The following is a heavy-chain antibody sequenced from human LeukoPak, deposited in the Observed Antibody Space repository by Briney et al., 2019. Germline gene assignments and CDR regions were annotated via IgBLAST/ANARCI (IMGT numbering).Heavy chain of an antibody. CDR3: ARADSSKWWGLDP. CDR1: GFNISKTY. V-gene: IGHV3-53*01. J-gene: IGHJ5*02. Sequence: GGSLRLSCAASGFNISKTYLMWARQAPGKRPEWVSVTYAGGASWYGDFVEGRFTISRDNSKNTVHLQMSGLRGDDTAIYYCARADSSKWWGLDPWGQGTLVTVAS. CDR2: TYAGGAS. D-gene: IGHD2-21*02.